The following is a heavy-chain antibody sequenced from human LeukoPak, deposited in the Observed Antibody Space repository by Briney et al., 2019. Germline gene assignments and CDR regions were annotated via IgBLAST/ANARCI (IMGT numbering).Heavy chain of an antibody. J-gene: IGHJ4*02. CDR3: ARVGKGMALFDS. CDR2: INTGNGET. V-gene: IGHV1-3*04. Sequence: ASVKVSCKASGYTFTRYAMHWVRQAPGHTLEWMGWINTGNGETKYSQRFQGRITITRDTSATLAYMELSSLRSEDTAVYYCARVGKGMALFDSWGQGTLVTVSS. D-gene: IGHD5-24*01. CDR1: GYTFTRYA.